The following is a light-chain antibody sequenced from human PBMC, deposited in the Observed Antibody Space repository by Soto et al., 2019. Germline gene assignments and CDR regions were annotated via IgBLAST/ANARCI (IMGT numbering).Light chain of an antibody. CDR2: EVS. J-gene: IGLJ1*01. Sequence: QSALTQPASVSGSPGQSITISCPGTSSDVGSYNLVSWYQQHPGKAPKLMICEVSKRPSGVSNRFSGSKSGNTASLTISGLQAEDEADYYCCSYAGSSTYVFGTGTKVTVL. CDR1: SSDVGSYNL. V-gene: IGLV2-23*02. CDR3: CSYAGSSTYV.